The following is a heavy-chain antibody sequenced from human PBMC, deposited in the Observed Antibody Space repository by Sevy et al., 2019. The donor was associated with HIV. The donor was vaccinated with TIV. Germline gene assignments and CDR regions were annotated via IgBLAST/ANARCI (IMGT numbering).Heavy chain of an antibody. D-gene: IGHD4-17*01. CDR3: ARDLPPSATTVAHFDY. J-gene: IGHJ4*02. Sequence: GGSLRLSCAASGFRFSSYEMNWVRQAPGKGLEWVASISNSGTNKYYSDSLRGPFTISRDNAKNSLYLQMNSLRAEDTAVYYCARDLPPSATTVAHFDYWGQGTLVTVSS. CDR1: GFRFSSYE. V-gene: IGHV3-48*03. CDR2: ISNSGTNK.